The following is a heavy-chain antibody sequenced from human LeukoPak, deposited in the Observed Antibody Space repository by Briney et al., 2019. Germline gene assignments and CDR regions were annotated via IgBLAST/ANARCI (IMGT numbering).Heavy chain of an antibody. D-gene: IGHD2-15*01. CDR1: GFTFSSYA. CDR3: AKSSGASCYTASDF. CDR2: ISAGGDST. J-gene: IGHJ4*02. Sequence: GGSLRLSCAASGFTFSSYAMSWVRQAPGKGLEWVSAISAGGDSTFYAGSVKGRFTISRDSSQNTVYLQMNSLRAEDTALYYCAKSSGASCYTASDFWGQGTLVTVSS. V-gene: IGHV3-23*01.